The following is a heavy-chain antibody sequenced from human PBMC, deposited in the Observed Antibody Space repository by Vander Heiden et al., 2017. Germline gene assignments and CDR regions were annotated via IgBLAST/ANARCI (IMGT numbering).Heavy chain of an antibody. CDR1: GFTFSTYS. CDR2: ISSSSSYT. J-gene: IGHJ4*02. Sequence: EAQLVESGGGLVTPGGSLRLSCAAYGFTFSTYSMNWVSQAPGKGLEWVSSISSSSSYTYYADSVKGRFTISRDNTKNSLYLQMNSLRAEDTAVYYCARDRKEDMTVFGIIIFDYWGQGTLVTVSS. D-gene: IGHD2-15*01. CDR3: ARDRKEDMTVFGIIIFDY. V-gene: IGHV3-21*01.